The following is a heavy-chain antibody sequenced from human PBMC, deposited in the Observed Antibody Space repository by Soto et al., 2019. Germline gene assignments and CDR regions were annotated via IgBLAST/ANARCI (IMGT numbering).Heavy chain of an antibody. D-gene: IGHD3-9*01. J-gene: IGHJ4*02. V-gene: IGHV3-23*01. Sequence: GGSLRLSCAASGFTFSSYAMSWFRQAPGKGLEWVSAISGSGGSTYYADSVKGRFTISRDNSKNTLYLQMNSLRAEDTAVYYCAKSVLRGYYDILTYWGQGTLVTVSS. CDR1: GFTFSSYA. CDR2: ISGSGGST. CDR3: AKSVLRGYYDILTY.